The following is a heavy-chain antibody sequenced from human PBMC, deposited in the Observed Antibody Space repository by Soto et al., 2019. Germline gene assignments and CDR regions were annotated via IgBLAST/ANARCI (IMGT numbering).Heavy chain of an antibody. V-gene: IGHV3-30*04. J-gene: IGHJ4*02. CDR2: ISYDGRQK. D-gene: IGHD3-22*01. CDR3: AKDGYFDTYCFDQ. Sequence: QVQLVESGGGVVQPGRSLRLSCAASRFTFSRYAMHWVRQARGKGLEWVAVISYDGRQKHYVDSVKGRFTISRDESDKTLYLQMSSLRPEDTAVYYCAKDGYFDTYCFDQWGQGTLVTVSS. CDR1: RFTFSRYA.